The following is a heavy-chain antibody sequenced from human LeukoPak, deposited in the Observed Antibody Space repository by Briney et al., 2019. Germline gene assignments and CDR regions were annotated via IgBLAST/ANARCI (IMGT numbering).Heavy chain of an antibody. CDR3: ARWGTYASTSNWFDP. V-gene: IGHV4-4*02. D-gene: IGHD2-2*01. Sequence: GSLRLSCAASGFIVSSNYMSWVRQSPGRGLEWIGYIYNSGSTYYNPSLESRVTISVDTSKNQFSLRLSSVTAADTAVYYCARWGTYASTSNWFDPWGQGTLVTVSS. J-gene: IGHJ5*02. CDR2: IYNSGST. CDR1: GFIVSSNY.